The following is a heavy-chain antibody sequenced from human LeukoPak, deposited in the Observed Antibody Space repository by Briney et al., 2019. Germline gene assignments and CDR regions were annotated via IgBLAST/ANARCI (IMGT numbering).Heavy chain of an antibody. CDR3: AREGSSGWYRTSYYYYGMDV. CDR1: GYTFTSYG. V-gene: IGHV1-18*01. Sequence: ASVKVSCKASGYTFTSYGICWVRQAPGQGLEWMGWISAYNGNTNYAQKLQGRVTMTTDTSTSTAYMELRSLRSDDTAVYYCAREGSSGWYRTSYYYYGMDVWGQGTTVTVSS. D-gene: IGHD6-19*01. CDR2: ISAYNGNT. J-gene: IGHJ6*02.